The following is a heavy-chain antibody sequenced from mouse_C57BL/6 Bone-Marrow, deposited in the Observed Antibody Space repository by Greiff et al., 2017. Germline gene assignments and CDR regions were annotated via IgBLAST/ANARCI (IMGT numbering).Heavy chain of an antibody. Sequence: VQLQQSGAELVRPGTSVKVSCKASGYAFTNYLIEWVKQRPGQGLEWIGVINPGSGGTNYNEKFKGKATLTADKSSSTAYMQLSSLTSEDSAVYFCARRWADWGQGTLVTVSA. J-gene: IGHJ3*01. CDR2: INPGSGGT. V-gene: IGHV1-54*01. CDR3: ARRWAD. D-gene: IGHD1-1*02. CDR1: GYAFTNYL.